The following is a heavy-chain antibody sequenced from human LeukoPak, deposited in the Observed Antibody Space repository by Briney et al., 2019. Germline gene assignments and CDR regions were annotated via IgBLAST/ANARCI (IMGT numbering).Heavy chain of an antibody. D-gene: IGHD5-12*01. Sequence: AGGSLRFSCAVSGINYRGYWMVWVRQAPGRGLEWVANMKQDGSEKYYVDSVKGRFTISRDNAKNSLYLEMNSLRVEDTAVYYCARDLGHTGYDLYDYWGQGTLVTVSS. V-gene: IGHV3-7*01. J-gene: IGHJ4*02. CDR1: GINYRGYW. CDR2: MKQDGSEK. CDR3: ARDLGHTGYDLYDY.